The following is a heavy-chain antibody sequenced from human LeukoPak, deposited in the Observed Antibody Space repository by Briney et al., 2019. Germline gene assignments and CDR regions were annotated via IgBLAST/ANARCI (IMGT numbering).Heavy chain of an antibody. Sequence: GGSLRLSCAASGFTSSSYGMHWVRQAPGKGLDWVAFIRSDGSNEYYTDSVKGRFTISRDNSKNTLYLQLNSLRPEDTAVYYCARGGISASWDPFDYWGQGTLVTVSS. CDR2: IRSDGSNE. D-gene: IGHD2-2*01. V-gene: IGHV3-30*02. CDR3: ARGGISASWDPFDY. CDR1: GFTSSSYG. J-gene: IGHJ4*02.